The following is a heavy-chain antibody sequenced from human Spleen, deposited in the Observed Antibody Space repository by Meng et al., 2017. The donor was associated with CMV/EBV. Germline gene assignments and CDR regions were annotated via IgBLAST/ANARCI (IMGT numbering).Heavy chain of an antibody. J-gene: IGHJ5*02. Sequence: GESLKISCAASGFTFSRYSMNWVRQAPGKGLEWVSSISSSSSYMYYIDSVKGRFTISRDNAKNIRFLEMNSLRGEDTAVYYCARDPNTAGGFDPRGQGTQVTVSS. CDR1: GFTFSRYS. CDR2: ISSSSSYM. V-gene: IGHV3-21*06. D-gene: IGHD2-8*01. CDR3: ARDPNTAGGFDP.